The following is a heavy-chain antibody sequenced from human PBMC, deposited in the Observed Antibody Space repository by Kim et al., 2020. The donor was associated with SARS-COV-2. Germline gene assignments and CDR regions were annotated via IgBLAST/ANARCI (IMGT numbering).Heavy chain of an antibody. Sequence: ETYYAGSVKGRFTISRENAENALYLQMNSLRAGDTAFYYCTRDLKILGLDPWGQGTLVIVSS. D-gene: IGHD3-10*01. V-gene: IGHV3-13*01. CDR3: TRDLKILGLDP. J-gene: IGHJ5*02. CDR2: ET.